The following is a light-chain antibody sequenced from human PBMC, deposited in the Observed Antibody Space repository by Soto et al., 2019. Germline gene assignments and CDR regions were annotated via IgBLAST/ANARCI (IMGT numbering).Light chain of an antibody. V-gene: IGKV3-15*01. CDR2: GAS. CDR1: QSVNSN. CDR3: QQYNNWPFT. J-gene: IGKJ3*01. Sequence: EIMMTQSPFTLSVSPGERATISCRASQSVNSNLAWYQQKPGQAPRLLIYGASTKATGIPASFIGNGSGTDFTLTASSLLPEDFAVYYCQQYNNWPFTFGPGTKVDIK.